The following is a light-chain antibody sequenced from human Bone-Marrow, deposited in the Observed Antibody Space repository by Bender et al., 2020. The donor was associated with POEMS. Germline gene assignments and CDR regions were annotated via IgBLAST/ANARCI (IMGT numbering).Light chain of an antibody. J-gene: IGLJ3*02. CDR1: SSDVGNDDL. V-gene: IGLV2-23*01. Sequence: QSALTQPASVSGSPGQSITISCTGTSSDVGNDDLVSWYQQHPGKAAKLMIFESTKRPSGISNRFSGSKSGNTASLTISGLQAEDEADYYCCSYSSTSTLVFGGGTKLTVL. CDR3: CSYSSTSTLV. CDR2: EST.